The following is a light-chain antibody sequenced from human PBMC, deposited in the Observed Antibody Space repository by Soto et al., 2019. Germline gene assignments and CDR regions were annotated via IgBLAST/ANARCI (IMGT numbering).Light chain of an antibody. CDR3: QSYDSSLSGSV. Sequence: QSVLTQPPSVSGAPGQRVTISCTGSSSNIGAGYDVHWYQQLPGAAPKVLIYGKSNRPSGVPDRFSGSKSGTSASLAITGLQAEDEADYYCQSYDSSLSGSVFGGGTKLTVL. J-gene: IGLJ2*01. CDR1: SSNIGAGYD. CDR2: GKS. V-gene: IGLV1-40*01.